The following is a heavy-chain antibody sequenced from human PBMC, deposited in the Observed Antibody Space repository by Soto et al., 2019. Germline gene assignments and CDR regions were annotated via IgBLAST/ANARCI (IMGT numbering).Heavy chain of an antibody. Sequence: LRLSCEASGFIFRNYAMSWVRQAPGKGLEWVSSISGSGVGTYYADSVQGRFTISRDNSTNTLFLQLSSLRAEDTALYYCAKDVDTVGLSDGSGYFDLWGQGALVTVSS. CDR1: GFIFRNYA. D-gene: IGHD3-22*01. CDR2: ISGSGVGT. CDR3: AKDVDTVGLSDGSGYFDL. V-gene: IGHV3-23*01. J-gene: IGHJ4*02.